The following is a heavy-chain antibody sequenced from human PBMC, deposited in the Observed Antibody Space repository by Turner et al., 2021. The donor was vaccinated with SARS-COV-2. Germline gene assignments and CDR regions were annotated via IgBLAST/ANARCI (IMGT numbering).Heavy chain of an antibody. Sequence: QVQLVQSGAEVKKPGASAKVSCTVSGSTLTESSMHWARQAPGKGLEWMGGFDPEDGETIYAQKFQGRVTMTEDTSTDTAYMELSSLRSEDTAVYYCATAPPIAAAGRWFDPWGQGTLVTVSS. CDR3: ATAPPIAAAGRWFDP. V-gene: IGHV1-24*01. CDR2: FDPEDGET. D-gene: IGHD6-13*01. J-gene: IGHJ5*02. CDR1: GSTLTESS.